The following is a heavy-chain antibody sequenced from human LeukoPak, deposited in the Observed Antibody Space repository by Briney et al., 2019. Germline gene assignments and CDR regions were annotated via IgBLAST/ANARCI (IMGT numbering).Heavy chain of an antibody. J-gene: IGHJ4*02. CDR2: ISSSSSTI. D-gene: IGHD6-6*01. CDR3: ARGYRYSSSSSCGY. CDR1: GFTFSSYS. Sequence: PGGSLRLSCAASGFTFSSYSMNWVRQAPGKGLEWVSYISSSSSTIYYADSVKGRFTISRDNAKNTLYLQMNSLRAEDTAVYYCARGYRYSSSSSCGYWGQGTLVTVSS. V-gene: IGHV3-48*04.